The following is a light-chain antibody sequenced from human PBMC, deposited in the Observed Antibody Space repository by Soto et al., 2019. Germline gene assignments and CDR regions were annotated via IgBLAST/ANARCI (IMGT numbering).Light chain of an antibody. CDR3: QQYGSSLSWT. CDR1: QSVSSIY. Sequence: EIVLTQSPGTLSLSPGERATLSCRASQSVSSIYLGWYQQRPGQAPRLLIYAASRRATGIPDRFSGSGSGTDFTLAIRRLEPADFAVYYGQQYGSSLSWTFGQGTKLDI. V-gene: IGKV3-20*01. CDR2: AAS. J-gene: IGKJ1*01.